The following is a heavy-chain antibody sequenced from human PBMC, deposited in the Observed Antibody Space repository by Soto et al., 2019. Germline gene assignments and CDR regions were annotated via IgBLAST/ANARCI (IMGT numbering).Heavy chain of an antibody. J-gene: IGHJ6*02. CDR3: ARDKGEYYYYYYGMDV. CDR2: INPSGGST. V-gene: IGHV1-46*01. Sequence: ASVKVSCKASGYTFTSYYMHWVRQAPGQGLEWMGIINPSGGSTSYAQKFQGRVTMTRDTSTSTVYMELSSLRSEDTAVYYCARDKGEYYYYYYGMDVWGQGTTVTVSS. CDR1: GYTFTSYY. D-gene: IGHD3-10*01.